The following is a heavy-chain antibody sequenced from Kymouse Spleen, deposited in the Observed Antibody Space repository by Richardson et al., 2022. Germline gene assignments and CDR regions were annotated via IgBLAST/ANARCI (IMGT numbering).Heavy chain of an antibody. J-gene: IGHJ4*02. Sequence: QVQLQQWGAGLLKPSETLSLTCAVYGGSFSGYYWSWIRQPPGKGLEWIGEINHSGSTNYNPSLKSRVTISVDTSKNQFSLKLSSVTAADTAVYYCARGRGLTGYSPFDYWGQGTLVTVSS. CDR1: GGSFSGYY. CDR3: ARGRGLTGYSPFDY. D-gene: IGHD3-9*01. CDR2: INHSGST. V-gene: IGHV4-34*01.